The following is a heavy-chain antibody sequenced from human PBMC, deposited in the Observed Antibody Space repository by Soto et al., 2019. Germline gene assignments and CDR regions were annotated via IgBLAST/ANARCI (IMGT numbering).Heavy chain of an antibody. J-gene: IGHJ5*02. CDR2: ISGSGGST. CDR3: TKDPGSDNWFDP. CDR1: GFTFSSYA. V-gene: IGHV3-23*01. D-gene: IGHD5-12*01. Sequence: GGSLRLSCAAYGFTFSSYAMSWVRQAPGKGLEWVSAISGSGGSTYYADSVKGRFTISRDNSMNTLYLQINSLIAEDTAVYYCTKDPGSDNWFDPWGQGTLVTVSS.